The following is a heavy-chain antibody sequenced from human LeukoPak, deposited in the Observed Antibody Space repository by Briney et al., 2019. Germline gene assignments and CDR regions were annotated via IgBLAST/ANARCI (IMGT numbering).Heavy chain of an antibody. J-gene: IGHJ4*02. CDR1: GYTFSDYH. Sequence: ASVKVSCKASGYTFSDYHMHWVRQAPGQGLEWMGWMNPNSGATNFAQKFQGRVTMTRDTSTSTFYMVLSSLKSEDTAIYYCARAGGSRSPFDYWGQGTLVTVSS. D-gene: IGHD6-6*01. V-gene: IGHV1-2*02. CDR2: MNPNSGAT. CDR3: ARAGGSRSPFDY.